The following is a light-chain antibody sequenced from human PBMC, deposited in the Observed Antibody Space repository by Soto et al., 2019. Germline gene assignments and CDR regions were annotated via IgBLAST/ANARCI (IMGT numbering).Light chain of an antibody. V-gene: IGKV3-20*01. Sequence: EIVLTQSPGTLSLSPGERATLSCRASQSVSSSYLAWYQQKPGQAPRLLIYDASSRATGIPDRFSGSGSGTDFTLTISRLEPEDLAVYYCQQYGSSPWTFGQGTNVEIK. CDR2: DAS. J-gene: IGKJ1*01. CDR3: QQYGSSPWT. CDR1: QSVSSSY.